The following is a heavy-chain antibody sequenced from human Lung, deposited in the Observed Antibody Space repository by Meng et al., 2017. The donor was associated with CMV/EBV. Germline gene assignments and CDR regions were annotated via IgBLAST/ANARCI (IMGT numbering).Heavy chain of an antibody. Sequence: QLQVQDAGPGLAPASANELLTGAVSCGSIGSSKWWSGLRPPPGQGLEWIGELYHSGSNNYNPSLKSRVTISVDKSKNQFSLKLSSVTAADTAVYYCASFPPPGKQWLVTDYWGQGTLVTVSS. CDR1: CGSIGSSKW. V-gene: IGHV4-4*02. CDR2: LYHSGSN. J-gene: IGHJ4*02. CDR3: ASFPPPGKQWLVTDY. D-gene: IGHD6-19*01.